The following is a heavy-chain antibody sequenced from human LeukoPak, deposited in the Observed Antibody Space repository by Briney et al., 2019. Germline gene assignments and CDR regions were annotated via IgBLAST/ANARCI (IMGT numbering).Heavy chain of an antibody. CDR2: TYYMSEWFI. J-gene: IGHJ5*01. CDR1: GDSVSSNSAV. Sequence: SQTLSLTCAISGDSVSSNSAVWNWIRQSPSRGLEWLGRTYYMSEWFIDYAPSVKSRISINPDTSKNQFSLQLDSVAPEDTAVYYCARSSAGFDSWGQGTLVTVSS. V-gene: IGHV6-1*01. CDR3: ARSSAGFDS. D-gene: IGHD3-16*01.